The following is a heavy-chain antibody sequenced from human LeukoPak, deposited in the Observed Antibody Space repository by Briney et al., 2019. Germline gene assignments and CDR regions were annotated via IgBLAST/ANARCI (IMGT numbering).Heavy chain of an antibody. J-gene: IGHJ4*02. D-gene: IGHD3-3*02. Sequence: SETLSLTCAVSGGSFSGYYWSWIRQPPRKGLEWIGEMNHGRSTNYNPSLKSRVTMSVDTSKNQFSLKLSSVTAADTAIYYCARGQFRSGYSIWGQGTLVTVSS. CDR2: MNHGRST. CDR3: ARGQFRSGYSI. V-gene: IGHV4-34*01. CDR1: GGSFSGYY.